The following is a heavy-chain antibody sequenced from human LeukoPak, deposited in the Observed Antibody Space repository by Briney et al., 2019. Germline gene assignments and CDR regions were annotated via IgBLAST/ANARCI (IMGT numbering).Heavy chain of an antibody. CDR2: ISWNSGSI. D-gene: IGHD6-6*01. CDR3: ARTSGESTAALRAPFDY. J-gene: IGHJ4*02. CDR1: GFTFDDYA. Sequence: PGGSLRLSCAASGFTFDDYAMHWVRQAPGKGLEWVSGISWNSGSIGYADSVKGRFTISRDNAKNSLYLQMDSLRAEDAAVYYCARTSGESTAALRAPFDYWGQGTLATVSS. V-gene: IGHV3-9*01.